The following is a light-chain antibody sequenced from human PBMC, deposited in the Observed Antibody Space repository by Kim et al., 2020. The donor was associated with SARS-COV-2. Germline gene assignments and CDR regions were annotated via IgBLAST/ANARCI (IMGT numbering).Light chain of an antibody. CDR1: QSVLYNSNNKNY. Sequence: DIVMTQSPDSLAVSLGERATINCKSSQSVLYNSNNKNYLAWYQQKPGQPPKLVIYWASTRESGVPDRFSGSRSGTDFTLTISSLQAEDVAVYYCQQYYSSPLTFGGGTKVDIK. CDR2: WAS. CDR3: QQYYSSPLT. V-gene: IGKV4-1*01. J-gene: IGKJ4*01.